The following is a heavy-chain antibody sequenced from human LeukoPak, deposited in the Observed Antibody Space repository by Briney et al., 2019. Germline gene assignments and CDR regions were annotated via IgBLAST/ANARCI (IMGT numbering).Heavy chain of an antibody. CDR1: GFTFSSYS. Sequence: GGSLRLTCAASGFTFSSYSMNWVRQAPGKGLEWVSSISNSSSYIYYADSVKGRFTISRDNAKNSLYLQMNSLRAEDTAVYYCARDKGYSTPPDYWGQGTLVAVSS. CDR2: ISNSSSYI. D-gene: IGHD6-13*01. J-gene: IGHJ4*02. V-gene: IGHV3-21*01. CDR3: ARDKGYSTPPDY.